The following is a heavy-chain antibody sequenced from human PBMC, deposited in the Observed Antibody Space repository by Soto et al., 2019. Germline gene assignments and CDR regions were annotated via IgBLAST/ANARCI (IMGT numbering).Heavy chain of an antibody. D-gene: IGHD3-3*01. CDR3: ARGYYDFPHWDS. CDR2: ISPYNGNT. J-gene: IGHJ4*02. Sequence: QVQLVQSGAEVKKPGASVKVSCQTSGYTFTSHGLSWVRQTPGQGLEWIGWISPYNGNTNYAQKFQGRVTMTTDTSTNTAYMELRSLRSDDTAIYYCARGYYDFPHWDSWGQGTLFTVSS. V-gene: IGHV1-18*04. CDR1: GYTFTSHG.